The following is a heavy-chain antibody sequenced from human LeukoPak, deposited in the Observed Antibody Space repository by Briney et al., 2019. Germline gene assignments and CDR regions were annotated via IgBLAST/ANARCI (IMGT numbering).Heavy chain of an antibody. J-gene: IGHJ4*02. CDR3: VRGGSWYPFDY. Sequence: SQTLSLTCAISGDSVSSNSAAWNRIRQSPSRGLEWLGGTYYRSKWYNDYAVSVKGRITINPDTSKNQFSLQLNSVTPEDTAVYYCVRGGSWYPFDYWGQGTLVTVSS. D-gene: IGHD6-13*01. CDR2: TYYRSKWYN. V-gene: IGHV6-1*01. CDR1: GDSVSSNSAA.